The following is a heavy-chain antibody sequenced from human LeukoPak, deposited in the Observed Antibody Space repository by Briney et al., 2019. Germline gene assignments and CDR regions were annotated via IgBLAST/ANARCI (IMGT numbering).Heavy chain of an antibody. Sequence: SGWSLRLSCAVSGFTFSSYWMHLVRQAPGKGLLWVSRASTDGSSTSYADSVKGRFTISRDNAKNTLYLQMNSLRTEDTGVFYCVRGCTNGACNIGGFDNWGQGTLVTVSS. D-gene: IGHD2-8*01. J-gene: IGHJ4*02. CDR2: ASTDGSST. CDR3: VRGCTNGACNIGGFDN. CDR1: GFTFSSYW. V-gene: IGHV3-74*01.